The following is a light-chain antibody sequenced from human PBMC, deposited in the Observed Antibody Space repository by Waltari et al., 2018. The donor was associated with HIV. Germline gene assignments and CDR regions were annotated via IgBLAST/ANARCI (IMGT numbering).Light chain of an antibody. J-gene: IGLJ2*01. CDR2: DNH. Sequence: SLLTQPTSVSAAPGQRVTISCSGSDSNVGSNFVSWYQHIPGTGPKLLLYDNHQRHAGVPERFSASKTGTSASLDITGRQTADEADYYCVTWDSNVQILLFGGGTKVTVL. CDR1: DSNVGSNF. CDR3: VTWDSNVQILL. V-gene: IGLV1-51*01.